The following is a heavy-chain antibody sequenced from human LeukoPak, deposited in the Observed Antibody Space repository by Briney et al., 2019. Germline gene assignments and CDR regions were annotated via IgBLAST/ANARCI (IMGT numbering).Heavy chain of an antibody. CDR1: GFTFSSYA. Sequence: GGSLRLSCAASGFTFSSYAMSWVRQAPGKGLGWVSAINGSGGSTYYAAFVKGRFTISRDNAKNPLYLQMNSLRAEDPAIYYCAKDAATVTSSDYWGQGTLVTVSS. D-gene: IGHD4-11*01. V-gene: IGHV3-23*01. CDR3: AKDAATVTSSDY. CDR2: INGSGGST. J-gene: IGHJ4*02.